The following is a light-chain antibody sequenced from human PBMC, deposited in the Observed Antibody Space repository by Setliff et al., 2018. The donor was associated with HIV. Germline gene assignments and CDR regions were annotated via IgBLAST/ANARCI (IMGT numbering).Light chain of an antibody. Sequence: QSVLTQPASVSGPPGQSITISCTGTTSDIGAFNFVSWYQQHPGKAPKLIIYEVNYRPSGVSTRFSGSKSGNTASLTNSGLQAEDEADYYCNSYRSRSTYVFGTGTRSPS. V-gene: IGLV2-14*01. CDR2: EVN. J-gene: IGLJ1*01. CDR3: NSYRSRSTYV. CDR1: TSDIGAFNF.